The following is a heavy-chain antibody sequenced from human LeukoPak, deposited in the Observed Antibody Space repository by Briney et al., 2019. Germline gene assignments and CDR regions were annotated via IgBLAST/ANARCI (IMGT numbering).Heavy chain of an antibody. CDR3: ARLLRNYYDSNGHNWIAWYFDL. D-gene: IGHD3-22*01. CDR2: IYTSGST. CDR1: GDSISTSY. Sequence: PSETLSLTCTVSGDSISTSYWSWIRQPPGKGLEWIGYIYTSGSTNYNPSLKSRVTISLDSSKNQFSLKLNSVTAADTAVYYCARLLRNYYDSNGHNWIAWYFDLWGRGTLVTVSS. V-gene: IGHV4-4*09. J-gene: IGHJ2*01.